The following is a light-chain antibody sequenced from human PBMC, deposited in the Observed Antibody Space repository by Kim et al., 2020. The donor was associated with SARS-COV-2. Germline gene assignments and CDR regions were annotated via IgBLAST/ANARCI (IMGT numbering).Light chain of an antibody. V-gene: IGKV1-12*01. CDR2: AAS. CDR3: QQTNSFPNT. CDR1: QSISSW. Sequence: SASVGDRVTITCRASQSISSWLAWYQQKPGKAPMVLIYAASSLQSGVPARSSGSGSGTDFTLTISSLQPEDFATYYCQQTNSFPNTFGQGTKLEI. J-gene: IGKJ2*01.